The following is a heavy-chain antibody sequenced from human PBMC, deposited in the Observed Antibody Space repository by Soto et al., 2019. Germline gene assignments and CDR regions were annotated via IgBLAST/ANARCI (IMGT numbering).Heavy chain of an antibody. CDR2: IYYSGST. CDR1: GGSISSGGYY. V-gene: IGHV4-31*03. Sequence: KPSETLSLTCIVSGGSISSGGYYWSWIRQHPWKGLEWIGYIYYSGSTYYNPSLKSRVTISVDTSKNQFSLKLSSVTAADTAVYYCARLQAYYYDSSGYYDLYYFDYWGQGXLVTVYS. D-gene: IGHD3-22*01. CDR3: ARLQAYYYDSSGYYDLYYFDY. J-gene: IGHJ4*02.